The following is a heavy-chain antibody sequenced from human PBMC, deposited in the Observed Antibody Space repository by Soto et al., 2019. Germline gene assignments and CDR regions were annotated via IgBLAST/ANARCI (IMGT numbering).Heavy chain of an antibody. J-gene: IGHJ5*02. Sequence: PSETLSLTCTVSGGSISSYYCSWIRQPPGKGREWIGYIYYSGSTNYNPSLKGRVTMSGDTSKKQFSLKRSSVTAADTAGFYWARSDRRGYWFEPWGPGTQVTVPS. CDR1: GGSISSYY. CDR3: ARSDRRGYWFEP. D-gene: IGHD3-22*01. CDR2: IYYSGST. V-gene: IGHV4-59*08.